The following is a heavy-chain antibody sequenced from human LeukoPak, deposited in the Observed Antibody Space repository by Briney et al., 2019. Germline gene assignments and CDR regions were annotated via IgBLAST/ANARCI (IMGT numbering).Heavy chain of an antibody. J-gene: IGHJ4*02. CDR1: GFTFSSHA. CDR2: IYSGGST. V-gene: IGHV3-66*01. D-gene: IGHD2-2*01. Sequence: GGSLRLSCAGSGFTFSSHAMSWVRQAPGKGLEWVSVIYSGGSTYYADSVKGRFTISRDNSKNTLYLQMNSLRDEDTAVYYCARGLTNDYWGQGTLVTVSS. CDR3: ARGLTNDY.